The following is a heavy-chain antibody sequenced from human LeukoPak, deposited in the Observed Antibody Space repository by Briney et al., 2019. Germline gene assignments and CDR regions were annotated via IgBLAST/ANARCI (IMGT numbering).Heavy chain of an antibody. J-gene: IGHJ4*01. Sequence: ASVKVSCKASGYTFTGHHMHWVRPAPGQGLEWMGWIAPNSGGTNYAQKFQGRVTVTRDTSISTAYMELSRLKSDDTAVYYCAKWRGYSSGWSGPFDDWGQGTLVTVSS. CDR2: IAPNSGGT. D-gene: IGHD6-19*01. CDR3: AKWRGYSSGWSGPFDD. V-gene: IGHV1-2*02. CDR1: GYTFTGHH.